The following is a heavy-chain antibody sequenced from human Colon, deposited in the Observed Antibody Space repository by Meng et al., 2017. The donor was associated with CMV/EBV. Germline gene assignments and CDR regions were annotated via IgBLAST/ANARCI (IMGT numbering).Heavy chain of an antibody. D-gene: IGHD3-16*01. Sequence: GGSLRLSCVASGFTFSSFGMHWVRQSPGKGLEWVAFIRFDGETTYYADSVKGRFTIYRDNPQKTLYLEMKSLRPEDTAVYYCAKKEASASLDYWGQGTLVTVSS. CDR2: IRFDGETT. J-gene: IGHJ1*01. V-gene: IGHV3-30*02. CDR3: AKKEASASLDY. CDR1: GFTFSSFG.